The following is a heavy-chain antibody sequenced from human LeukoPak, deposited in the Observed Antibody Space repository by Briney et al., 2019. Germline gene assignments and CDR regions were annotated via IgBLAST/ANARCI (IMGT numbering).Heavy chain of an antibody. CDR3: ARERTLGSSGYYVY. CDR2: ISAYNGNT. Sequence: ASVKVSCKASGYTFTSYGISWVRQAPGQGLEWMGWISAYNGNTNYAQKLQGRVTMTTDTSTSTAYMELRSLRSDDTAVYYCARERTLGSSGYYVYWGQGTLVTVSS. D-gene: IGHD3-22*01. J-gene: IGHJ4*02. V-gene: IGHV1-18*01. CDR1: GYTFTSYG.